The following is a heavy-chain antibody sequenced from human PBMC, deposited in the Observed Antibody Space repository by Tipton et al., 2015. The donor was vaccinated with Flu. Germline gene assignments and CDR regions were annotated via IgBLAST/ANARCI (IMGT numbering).Heavy chain of an antibody. J-gene: IGHJ4*02. CDR3: ARDLGSGTDVTFYF. CDR2: IYPSGGGT. V-gene: IGHV1-46*01. Sequence: QLVQSGAEVRKPGASVKVSCKASGYTFSNYNMHWVRQAPGQGLEWMGIIYPSGGGTRYAQKFQGRVTVTRDKSTTTVYMELSNLTPDDTAVYFCARDLGSGTDVTFYFWGQGTLVTVSS. D-gene: IGHD3-10*01. CDR1: GYTFSNYN.